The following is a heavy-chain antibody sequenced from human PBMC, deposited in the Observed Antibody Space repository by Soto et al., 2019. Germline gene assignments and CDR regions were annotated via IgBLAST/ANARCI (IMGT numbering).Heavy chain of an antibody. D-gene: IGHD2-21*01. Sequence: EVHLLESGGGLVQPGGSLRLSCAASGFTFISYAMTWVRQVPGKGLEWVSAISGSGGSTYYADSVKGRFTISRDNSKNTLYLQMNSVRADDTAVYYCAKVRCGGACYWGIDWWGQGTLVTVSS. V-gene: IGHV3-23*01. CDR2: ISGSGGST. CDR3: AKVRCGGACYWGIDW. CDR1: GFTFISYA. J-gene: IGHJ4*02.